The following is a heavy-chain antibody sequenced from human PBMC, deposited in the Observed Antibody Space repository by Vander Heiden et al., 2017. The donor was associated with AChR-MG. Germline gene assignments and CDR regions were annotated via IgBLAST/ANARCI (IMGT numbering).Heavy chain of an antibody. D-gene: IGHD6-19*01. V-gene: IGHV4-34*01. J-gene: IGHJ4*02. CDR2: INHSEST. CDR1: GGSFSGYY. Sequence: QVQLQQWGAGLLKPSETLSLTCAVYGGSFSGYYWSWIRQPPGKGLEGIGEINHSESTNYNPSLKSRVTISVDTSKNQFSLKLSSVTAADTAVYYCARGAGYSSGWADYWGQGTLVTVSS. CDR3: ARGAGYSSGWADY.